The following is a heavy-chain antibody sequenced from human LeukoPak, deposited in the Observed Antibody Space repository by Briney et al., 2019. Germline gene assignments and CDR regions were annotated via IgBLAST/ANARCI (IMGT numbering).Heavy chain of an antibody. D-gene: IGHD6-19*01. CDR3: TRAVAGHPD. V-gene: IGHV4-34*01. CDR1: GVAFSNYY. Sequence: SETLSLTCAVSGVAFSNYYWSWVRQSPMKGLEWIGEINHSGYTNYNPSLKSRVTISIDTSKNQFSLMVISVTAADTGVYYCTRAVAGHPDWGQGTLVTVSS. J-gene: IGHJ4*02. CDR2: INHSGYT.